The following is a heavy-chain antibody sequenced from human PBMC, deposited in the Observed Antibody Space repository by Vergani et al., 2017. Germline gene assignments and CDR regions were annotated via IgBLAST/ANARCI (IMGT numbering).Heavy chain of an antibody. J-gene: IGHJ4*02. CDR2: IYYTGDT. V-gene: IGHV4-59*11. D-gene: IGHD2-8*02. CDR1: GGSISGHY. Sequence: QAQLQESGPGLVKPSEPLSLTCTGSGGSISGHYWSWIRQAPGKGLDWVGYIYYTGDTRSNPSLTSRISMSLDTSRSQFSLTVKSVTVADTAVYYCARYLCPGGSCIGFDYWGQGILVTVSS. CDR3: ARYLCPGGSCIGFDY.